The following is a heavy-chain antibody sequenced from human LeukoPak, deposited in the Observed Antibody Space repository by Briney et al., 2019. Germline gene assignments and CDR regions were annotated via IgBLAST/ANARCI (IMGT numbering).Heavy chain of an antibody. J-gene: IGHJ5*02. D-gene: IGHD3-10*01. V-gene: IGHV3-33*01. CDR3: AREGHYYGSRSYYSNWFDP. CDR2: IWYDGSNK. CDR1: GFTFSSYG. Sequence: PGGSLRLSCAASGFTFSSYGMHWVRQAPGKGLEWVAVIWYDGSNKYYADYVKGRFTISRDNSKNTLYLQMNSLRAEDTAVYYCAREGHYYGSRSYYSNWFDPWGQGTLVTVSS.